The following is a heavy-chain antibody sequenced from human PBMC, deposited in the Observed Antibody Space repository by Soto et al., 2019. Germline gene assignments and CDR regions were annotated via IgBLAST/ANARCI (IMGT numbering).Heavy chain of an antibody. J-gene: IGHJ4*02. D-gene: IGHD4-17*01. CDR3: ARVATVTTYSLYY. CDR1: GFTFSSYG. CDR2: IWYDGSNK. V-gene: IGHV3-33*01. Sequence: QVQLVESGGGVVQPGRSLRLSCAASGFTFSSYGMHWVRQAPGKGLEWVAVIWYDGSNKYYADSVKGRFTISRDNSKNQLNLQMNSLRAEDTAVYYCARVATVTTYSLYYCGQGTLVTVSS.